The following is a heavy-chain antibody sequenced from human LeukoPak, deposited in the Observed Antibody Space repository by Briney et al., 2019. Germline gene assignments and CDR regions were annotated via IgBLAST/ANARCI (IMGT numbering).Heavy chain of an antibody. CDR3: AKKRDAFDI. J-gene: IGHJ3*02. CDR2: LTDSGGTT. D-gene: IGHD5-24*01. V-gene: IGHV3-23*01. CDR1: GFTFSNFA. Sequence: GGSLRLSCVASGFTFSNFAMGWVRQAPGKRPEWVSSLTDSGGTTYYVDSVKGRFAISRDNSKNTLYLHMNSLRAEDTAVYYCAKKRDAFDIWGQGTVVTVSS.